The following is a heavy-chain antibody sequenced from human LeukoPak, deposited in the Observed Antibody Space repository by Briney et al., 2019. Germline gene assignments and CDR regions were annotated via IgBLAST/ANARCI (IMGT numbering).Heavy chain of an antibody. CDR1: GGSISSYY. CDR2: IYYSGST. CDR3: ARESSPFFFDY. J-gene: IGHJ4*02. Sequence: SETLSLTCTVSGGSISSYYWSWIRQPPGKGLEWIGYIYYSGSTNYNPSLKSRVTISVDTSKNQFSLKLSSVTAADTAVYYCARESSPFFFDYWGQGTLVTVSS. V-gene: IGHV4-59*01. D-gene: IGHD6-6*01.